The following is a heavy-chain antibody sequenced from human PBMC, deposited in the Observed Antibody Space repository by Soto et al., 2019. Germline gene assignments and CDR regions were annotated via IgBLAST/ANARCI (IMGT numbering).Heavy chain of an antibody. V-gene: IGHV4-31*03. D-gene: IGHD3-10*01. Sequence: PSETLSLTCTVSGGSISSGGYYWSWIRQHPGKGLEWIGYIYYSGSTYYNPSLKSRVTISVDTSKNQFSLKLSSVTAADTAVYYCATYGSGTYKPTTFEYWGQGTLVTVSS. CDR2: IYYSGST. J-gene: IGHJ4*02. CDR1: GGSISSGGYY. CDR3: ATYGSGTYKPTTFEY.